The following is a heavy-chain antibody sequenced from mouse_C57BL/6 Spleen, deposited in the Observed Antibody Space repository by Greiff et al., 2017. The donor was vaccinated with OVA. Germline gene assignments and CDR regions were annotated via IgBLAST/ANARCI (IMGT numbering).Heavy chain of an antibody. J-gene: IGHJ1*03. CDR3: SREDYNWYFDD. CDR1: GYAFSSSW. Sequence: VQLQQSGPELVKPGASVKISCKASGYAFSSSWMNWVKQRPGKGLEWIGRIYPGDGDTNYNGKFKGKATLTADKSSSTTYMQLSSLTSEDSAVVYCSREDYNWYFDDWGKGTTVTVSS. CDR2: IYPGDGDT. D-gene: IGHD2-4*01. V-gene: IGHV1-82*01.